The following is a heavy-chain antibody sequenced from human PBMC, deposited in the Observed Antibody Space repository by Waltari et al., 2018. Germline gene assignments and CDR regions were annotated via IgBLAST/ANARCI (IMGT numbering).Heavy chain of an antibody. CDR3: ARVYCSGGSCPGGDAFDI. V-gene: IGHV3-33*01. CDR2: IWYDGSNK. Sequence: QVQLVESGGGVVQPGRSLSLSCAASGFTFSRSGMHWVRQAPGQGLEWVAVIWYDGSNKYYADSVKGRFTISRDNSKNTLYLQMNSLRAEDTAVYYCARVYCSGGSCPGGDAFDIWGQGTMVTVSS. CDR1: GFTFSRSG. J-gene: IGHJ3*02. D-gene: IGHD2-15*01.